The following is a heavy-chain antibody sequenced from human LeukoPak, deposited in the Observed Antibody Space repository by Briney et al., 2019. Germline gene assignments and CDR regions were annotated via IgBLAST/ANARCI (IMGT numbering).Heavy chain of an antibody. J-gene: IGHJ4*02. V-gene: IGHV3-73*01. D-gene: IGHD4-17*01. CDR3: TRPSDGDYVGFDY. Sequence: GGSLRLSCAASGFSFSGSATHWVRQASGKGLEWVGRIRSKAKNYATAYAASVKGRFTISRDDSKNTAYLQMDSLITEDTAVYFCTRPSDGDYVGFDYWGQGTLVTVSS. CDR1: GFSFSGSA. CDR2: IRSKAKNYAT.